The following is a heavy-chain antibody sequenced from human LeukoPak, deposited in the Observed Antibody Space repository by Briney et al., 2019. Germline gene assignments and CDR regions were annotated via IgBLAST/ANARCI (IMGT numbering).Heavy chain of an antibody. CDR1: GFTFSSYS. V-gene: IGHV3-48*01. Sequence: PGGSLRLSCAASGFTFSSYSMNWVRQAPGKGLEWVSYISSSSSTIYYADSVKGRFTISRDNAKNSLYLQMNSLRAEDTAVYYCARDSPSSPYGYCSGGSCYSFFDPFDYWGQGTLVTVSS. D-gene: IGHD2-15*01. CDR2: ISSSSSTI. CDR3: ARDSPSSPYGYCSGGSCYSFFDPFDY. J-gene: IGHJ4*02.